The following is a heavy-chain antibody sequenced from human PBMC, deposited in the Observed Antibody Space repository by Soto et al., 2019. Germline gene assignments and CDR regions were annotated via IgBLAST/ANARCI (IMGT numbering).Heavy chain of an antibody. CDR2: ISYDGSNK. Sequence: GGSLRLSCAASGFTFSSYAMHWVRQAPGKGLEWVAVISYDGSNKYYADSVKGRFTISRDNSKNTLYLQMSSLRAEDTAVYYCMTSSSRLGWSYFDYWGQGTLVTVSS. J-gene: IGHJ4*02. V-gene: IGHV3-30-3*01. CDR1: GFTFSSYA. D-gene: IGHD6-19*01. CDR3: MTSSSRLGWSYFDY.